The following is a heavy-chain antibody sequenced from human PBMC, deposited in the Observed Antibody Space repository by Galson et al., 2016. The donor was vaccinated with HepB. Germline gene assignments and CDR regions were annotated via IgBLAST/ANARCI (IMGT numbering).Heavy chain of an antibody. J-gene: IGHJ4*02. D-gene: IGHD3-10*01. V-gene: IGHV4-34*01. Sequence: SETLSLTCAVYGGSPSDYYWSWLRQPPGKGLDWIGEINRDGTTNYNPSLKRRVTISIDTSSNQFSLNLSSVTAADTAVYYCARNFGKTQGYWGQGTLVTVSS. CDR2: INRDGTT. CDR3: ARNFGKTQGY. CDR1: GGSPSDYY.